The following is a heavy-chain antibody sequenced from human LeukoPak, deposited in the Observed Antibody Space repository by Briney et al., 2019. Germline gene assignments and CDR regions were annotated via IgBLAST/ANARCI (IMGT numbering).Heavy chain of an antibody. CDR3: TRHSGIAAAGTPVGAYGMDV. V-gene: IGHV3-73*01. CDR2: IRSKANSYAT. J-gene: IGHJ6*02. CDR1: GFTFSGSA. Sequence: GGSLRLSCAASGFTFSGSAMHWVRQASGKGLEWVGRIRSKANSYATAYAASVKGRFTISRDDSKNTAYLQMNSLKTEGTAVYYCTRHSGIAAAGTPVGAYGMDVWGQGTTVTVSS. D-gene: IGHD6-13*01.